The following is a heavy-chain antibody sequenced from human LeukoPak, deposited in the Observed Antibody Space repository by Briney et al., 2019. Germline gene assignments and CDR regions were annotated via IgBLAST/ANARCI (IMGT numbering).Heavy chain of an antibody. J-gene: IGHJ6*03. CDR1: GGSFSGYY. V-gene: IGHV4-34*01. CDR2: INHSGST. Sequence: SETLSLTCAVYGGSFSGYYWSWIRQPPGKGLEWIGEINHSGSTNYNPSLKSRVTISVDTSKNQFSLKLSSVTAADTAVYYCASCSSGWYLGYYYYYMDVWGKGNTVTVSS. CDR3: ASCSSGWYLGYYYYYMDV. D-gene: IGHD6-19*01.